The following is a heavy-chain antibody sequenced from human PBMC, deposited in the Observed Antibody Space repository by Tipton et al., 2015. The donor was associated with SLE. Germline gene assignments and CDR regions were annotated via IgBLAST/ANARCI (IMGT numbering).Heavy chain of an antibody. Sequence: TLSLTCTVSGGSISSYYWSWIRQPPGKGLEWIGYIYYSGSTNYNPSRKSRVTISVDTSKNQFSLKLSSVTAADTAVYYCARSWNGPLDLWGRGTLVTVSS. D-gene: IGHD1-1*01. CDR3: ARSWNGPLDL. CDR2: IYYSGST. J-gene: IGHJ2*01. CDR1: GGSISSYY. V-gene: IGHV4-59*01.